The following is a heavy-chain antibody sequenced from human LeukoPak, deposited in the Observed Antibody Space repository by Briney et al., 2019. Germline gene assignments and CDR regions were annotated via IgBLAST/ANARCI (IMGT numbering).Heavy chain of an antibody. CDR1: GFTFSSYG. CDR2: ISYDGSKK. Sequence: PGGSLRLSCAASGFTFSSYGMHWVRQAPGKGLEWVAVISYDGSKKYYADSVKGRFTISRDNSKNTLYLQMNSLRAEDTAVYYCAKERPIVGATRAAGFFDYWGQGTLATVSS. V-gene: IGHV3-30*18. J-gene: IGHJ4*02. CDR3: AKERPIVGATRAAGFFDY. D-gene: IGHD1-26*01.